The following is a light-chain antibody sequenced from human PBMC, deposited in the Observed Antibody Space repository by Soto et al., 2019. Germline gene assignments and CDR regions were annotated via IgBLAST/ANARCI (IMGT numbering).Light chain of an antibody. Sequence: DIQLTQSPSSLSASVGDRVTITCRASQIISSYLNWYQHKPGVAPKLLIYATSSLQSGVSSRFSGSGSGTECTLTISRLQPEDFATYCCQQSYTLPLTFGGGTKVETK. J-gene: IGKJ4*02. CDR2: ATS. V-gene: IGKV1-39*01. CDR1: QIISSY. CDR3: QQSYTLPLT.